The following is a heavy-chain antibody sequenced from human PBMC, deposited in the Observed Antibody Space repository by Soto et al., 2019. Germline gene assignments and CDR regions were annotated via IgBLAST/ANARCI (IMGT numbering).Heavy chain of an antibody. Sequence: XGSLRLSGAASGFTFSSYAMDWVRQAPGKGLDWVAVISYDGSNKYYADSVKGRFTISRDNSKNTLYLQMNSLRAEDTAVYYCARGPSSLTRFDYWGQGTLVTVSS. CDR2: ISYDGSNK. CDR1: GFTFSSYA. D-gene: IGHD2-2*01. J-gene: IGHJ4*02. V-gene: IGHV3-30-3*01. CDR3: ARGPSSLTRFDY.